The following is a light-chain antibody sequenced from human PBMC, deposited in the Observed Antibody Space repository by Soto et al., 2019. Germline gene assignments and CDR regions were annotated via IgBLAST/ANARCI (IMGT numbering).Light chain of an antibody. CDR2: DAS. CDR1: QSVSTY. V-gene: IGKV3-20*01. Sequence: EIVLTQSPDTLSLSPGERATLSCRASQSVSTYLAWYQQKPGQAPRLLIYDASNRAAGIPDRFSGSGSGTDFTLTISRLEPADFAVYYCQQYGSSGTFGQGTKVDIK. CDR3: QQYGSSGT. J-gene: IGKJ1*01.